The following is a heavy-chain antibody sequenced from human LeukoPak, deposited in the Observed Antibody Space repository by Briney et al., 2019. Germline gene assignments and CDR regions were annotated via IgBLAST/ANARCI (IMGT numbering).Heavy chain of an antibody. D-gene: IGHD7-27*01. CDR2: IYHSGST. V-gene: IGHV4-30-2*01. CDR1: GGSISSGGYS. CDR3: ARANLTAHFDY. Sequence: PSETLSLTCAVSGGSISSGGYSWSWIRQPPGKGLEWIGYIYHSGSTYYNPSLKSRVTISVDTSKNQFSLKLSSVTAADTAVYYCARANLTAHFDYWGQGTLVTVSS. J-gene: IGHJ4*02.